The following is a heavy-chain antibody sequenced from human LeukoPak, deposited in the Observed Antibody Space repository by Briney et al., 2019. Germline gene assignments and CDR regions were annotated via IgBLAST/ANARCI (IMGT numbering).Heavy chain of an antibody. CDR1: GGSISSGSYY. CDR3: ARAKRWLLIHDAFDI. CDR2: IYTSGST. D-gene: IGHD5-24*01. J-gene: IGHJ3*02. Sequence: PSQTLSLTCTVSGGSISSGSYYWSWIRQPAGKGLEWIGRIYTSGSTNYNPSLKSRVTISVDTSKNQFSLKLSSVTAADTAVYYCARAKRWLLIHDAFDIWGQGTMVTVSS. V-gene: IGHV4-61*02.